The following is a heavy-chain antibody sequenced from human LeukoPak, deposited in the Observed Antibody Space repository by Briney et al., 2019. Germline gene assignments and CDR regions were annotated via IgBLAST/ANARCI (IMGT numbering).Heavy chain of an antibody. CDR2: ISGSGNSA. CDR1: GFTFSSNA. J-gene: IGHJ4*02. D-gene: IGHD6-19*01. V-gene: IGHV3-23*01. CDR3: AKRGSSAWFGLDY. Sequence: GGSLRLSCVASGFTFSSNAMNWVRQAPGKGLEWVSVISGSGNSAHYADSVRGRFTISRDNSKNTLYLQMNSLRAEDTAVYFCAKRGSSAWFGLDYWGQGALVTVSS.